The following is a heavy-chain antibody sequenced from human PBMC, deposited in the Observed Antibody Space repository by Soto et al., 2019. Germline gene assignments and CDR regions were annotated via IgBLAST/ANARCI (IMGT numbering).Heavy chain of an antibody. CDR2: ISGSGGST. D-gene: IGHD6-13*01. Sequence: PGGSLRLSCAASGFTFSSYAMSWVHQAPGKGLEWVSGISGSGGSTHYADSVKGRFTISRDNSKNTLYLQMNSLRAEDTAVYYCVRVPGIAAAVYFSDYWGQGTLVTVS. J-gene: IGHJ4*02. CDR1: GFTFSSYA. V-gene: IGHV3-23*01. CDR3: VRVPGIAAAVYFSDY.